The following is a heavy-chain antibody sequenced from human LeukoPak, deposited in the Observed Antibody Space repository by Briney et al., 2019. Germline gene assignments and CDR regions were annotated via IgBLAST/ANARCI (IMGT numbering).Heavy chain of an antibody. CDR3: ASLNRADCSSTSCHTHY. D-gene: IGHD2-2*01. CDR2: ISSSSNYI. CDR1: GFTFSNYS. J-gene: IGHJ4*02. Sequence: PRGSLRLSCAASGFTFSNYSMNWVRQAPGKGLEWVSSISSSSNYIYYADSVKGRFTISRDNAKNSLYLQMNSLRAEDTALYYCASLNRADCSSTSCHTHYWGQGTLVTVSS. V-gene: IGHV3-21*01.